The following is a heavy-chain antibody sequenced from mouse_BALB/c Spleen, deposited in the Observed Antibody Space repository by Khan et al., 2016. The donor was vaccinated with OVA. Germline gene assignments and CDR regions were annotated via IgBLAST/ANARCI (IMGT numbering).Heavy chain of an antibody. Sequence: QVQLQQSGAELAKPGASVKMSCKASGYTFTSYWMHWVKQRPGQGLEWIGYINPSSAYTEYNQKFKDKATLTADKSSSTAYMQLSSLTSEDSAVYYCARDNLGSSSWFAYWGQGTLVTVSA. V-gene: IGHV1-7*01. CDR2: INPSSAYT. J-gene: IGHJ3*01. CDR3: ARDNLGSSSWFAY. D-gene: IGHD1-1*01. CDR1: GYTFTSYW.